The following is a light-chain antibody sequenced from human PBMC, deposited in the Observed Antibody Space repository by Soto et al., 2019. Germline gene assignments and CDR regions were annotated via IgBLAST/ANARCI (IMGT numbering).Light chain of an antibody. Sequence: PGERATLSCRASERIYSAYLGLYQQKPGQAPRLLIYGTSSRATGIPDRFSGSGSGTDFTLTISRLEPEDFAVYYCQQYGNSPITFGQGTRLEIK. J-gene: IGKJ5*01. CDR3: QQYGNSPIT. CDR2: GTS. V-gene: IGKV3-20*01. CDR1: ERIYSAY.